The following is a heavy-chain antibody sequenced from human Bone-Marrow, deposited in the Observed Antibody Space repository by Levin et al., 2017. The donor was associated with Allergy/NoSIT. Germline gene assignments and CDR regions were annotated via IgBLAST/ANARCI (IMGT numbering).Heavy chain of an antibody. CDR1: GFTFSSYS. CDR3: AIIRRGNY. CDR2: ISNNGDSI. J-gene: IGHJ4*02. Sequence: GGSLRLSCAGFGFTFSSYSMNWVRQAPGKGLEWVSSISNNGDSIFYADSVQGRFTISRDNTRSSLYLQMYSLRAEDTALYYCAIIRRGNYWGQGTPVTVSS. D-gene: IGHD3-16*01. V-gene: IGHV3-21*01.